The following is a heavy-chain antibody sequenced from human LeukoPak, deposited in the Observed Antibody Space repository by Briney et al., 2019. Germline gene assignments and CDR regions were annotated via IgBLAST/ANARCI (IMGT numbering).Heavy chain of an antibody. V-gene: IGHV3-48*03. D-gene: IGHD6-13*01. CDR3: ARGPFSSWSDFGKNWFDP. CDR2: ISSSGSTI. J-gene: IGHJ5*02. CDR1: GFTFSSYE. Sequence: TGGSLRLSCAASGFTFSSYEMNWVRQAPGKGLEWVSYISSSGSTIYYADSVKGRFTISRDNAKNSLYLQMNSLRAEDTAVYYCARGPFSSWSDFGKNWFDPWGQGTLVTVSS.